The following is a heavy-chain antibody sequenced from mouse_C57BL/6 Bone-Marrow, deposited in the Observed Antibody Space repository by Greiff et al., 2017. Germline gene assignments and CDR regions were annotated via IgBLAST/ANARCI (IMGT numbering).Heavy chain of an antibody. CDR1: GYTFTSYG. CDR2: IYPRSGNT. Sequence: VQLQQSGAELARPGASVKLSCKASGYTFTSYGISWVKQRTGQGLEWIGEIYPRSGNTCYNEKFKGKATLTADKSSSTAYMELRSLTSEDSAVYFCARYGYYGSPDYWGQGTTLTVSS. V-gene: IGHV1-81*01. J-gene: IGHJ2*01. D-gene: IGHD1-1*01. CDR3: ARYGYYGSPDY.